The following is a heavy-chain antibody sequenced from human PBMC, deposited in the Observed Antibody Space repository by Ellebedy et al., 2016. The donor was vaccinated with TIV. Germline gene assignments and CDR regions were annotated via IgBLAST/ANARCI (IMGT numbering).Heavy chain of an antibody. CDR2: MSSSSSYI. J-gene: IGHJ4*02. Sequence: GESLKISCAASGFTFSSYSMNWVRQTPGKGLEWVSFMSSSSSYIYYGDSVKGRFSISRDNAKNSLYLQMNSLRPEDTAVYYCARDQWLGRAYYFDYWGQGTLLTVSS. CDR3: ARDQWLGRAYYFDY. D-gene: IGHD6-19*01. V-gene: IGHV3-21*01. CDR1: GFTFSSYS.